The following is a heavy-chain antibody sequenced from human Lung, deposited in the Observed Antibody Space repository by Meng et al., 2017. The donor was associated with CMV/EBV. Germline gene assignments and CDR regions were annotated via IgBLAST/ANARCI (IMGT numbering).Heavy chain of an antibody. J-gene: IGHJ4*02. Sequence: SXTXSLXCSVSGDSITTHNYYWGWIRQPPGKGLEWIGRISYTGNTHSNPSLTSRVTMSVDTSKNQFSLRLTSVTVADTAVYYCARQLAPNWADTTENFDSWXQGTLVTVSS. CDR3: ARQLAPNWADTTENFDS. D-gene: IGHD7-27*01. CDR2: ISYTGNT. V-gene: IGHV4-39*01. CDR1: GDSITTHNYY.